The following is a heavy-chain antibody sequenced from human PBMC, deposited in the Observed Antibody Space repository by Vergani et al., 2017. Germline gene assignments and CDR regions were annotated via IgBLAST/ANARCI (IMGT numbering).Heavy chain of an antibody. CDR3: ARAPTAARSPGKIGSFDL. CDR2: IYESGAT. V-gene: IGHV4-59*01. CDR1: GGSLTYYF. D-gene: IGHD2-2*01. Sequence: QVQLQESGSGLVKPSQTLSLSCAVSGGSLTYYFWSWLRQPPGKGLEWLGYIYESGATEYNPSLKGRLLISVDTSTQRVYLKLTSVTTADTAVYFCARAPTAARSPGKIGSFDLWGRGTLVTVSS. J-gene: IGHJ5*02.